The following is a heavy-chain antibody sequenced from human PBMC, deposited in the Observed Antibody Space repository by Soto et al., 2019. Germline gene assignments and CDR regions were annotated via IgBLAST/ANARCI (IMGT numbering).Heavy chain of an antibody. Sequence: QVQLQESGPGLVKASQTLSLTCTVSGGSIGSGTYYWNWIRQHPGKGLEWIGYIYFTGGTYYNPSLHSRVSMSRDTSQNQFSLELDSVTAADTAVYYCARGGRSGWLGFDSWGQGTLVTVSS. V-gene: IGHV4-31*03. CDR2: IYFTGGT. J-gene: IGHJ4*02. CDR1: GGSIGSGTYY. CDR3: ARGGRSGWLGFDS. D-gene: IGHD6-19*01.